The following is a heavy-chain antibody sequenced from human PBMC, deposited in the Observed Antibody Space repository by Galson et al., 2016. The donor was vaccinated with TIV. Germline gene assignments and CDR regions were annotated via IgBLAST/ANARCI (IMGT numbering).Heavy chain of an antibody. D-gene: IGHD3-16*01. CDR2: IYYSGNT. V-gene: IGHV4-30-4*01. CDR1: S. Sequence: SWSWIRQPPGKGPECIGYIYYSGNTNYKPSLESRVTISVDRSKNQFSLKLRSVTAADTAVYYCARVGLKYYYGLDVWGQGTTVTVSS. CDR3: ARVGLKYYYGLDV. J-gene: IGHJ6*02.